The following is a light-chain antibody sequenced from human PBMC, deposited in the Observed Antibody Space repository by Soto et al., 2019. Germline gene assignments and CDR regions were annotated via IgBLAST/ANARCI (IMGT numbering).Light chain of an antibody. V-gene: IGLV1-40*01. CDR3: QSYDSSLGGLV. Sequence: QPVLTQPPSVSGAPGQRVTISCTGSSSNIGAGSDVHWYQQLPGTAPKLLIYGNNNRPSGVPDRFSGSKSGTSASLAITGLQAEDEADYYCQSYDSSLGGLVFGGGTKLTVL. CDR2: GNN. CDR1: SSNIGAGSD. J-gene: IGLJ2*01.